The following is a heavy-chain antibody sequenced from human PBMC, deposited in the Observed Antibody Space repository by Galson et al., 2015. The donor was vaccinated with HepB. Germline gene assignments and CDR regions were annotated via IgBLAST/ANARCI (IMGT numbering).Heavy chain of an antibody. D-gene: IGHD2-2*01. CDR2: ISGSGDSA. Sequence: SLRLSCAASGFTFSSYAMSWVRQAPGKGLEWVSVISGSGDSADYADSVKGRLTISRDNSKNTVYLQMNSLNAEDTAIYYCAKDRLCSSTTCRDVFDIWGQGTMVTVSS. CDR3: AKDRLCSSTTCRDVFDI. V-gene: IGHV3-23*01. CDR1: GFTFSSYA. J-gene: IGHJ3*02.